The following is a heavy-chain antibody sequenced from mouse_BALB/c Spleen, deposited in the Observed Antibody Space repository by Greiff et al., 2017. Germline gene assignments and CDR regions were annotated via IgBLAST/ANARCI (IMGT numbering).Heavy chain of an antibody. V-gene: IGHV5-6-5*01. CDR2: ISSGGST. CDR1: GFTFSSYA. J-gene: IGHJ2*01. CDR3: AREGSYYGNYVDY. Sequence: EVQGVESGGGLVKPGGSLKLSCAASGFTFSSYAMSWVRQTPEKRLEWVASISSGGSTYYPDSVKGRFTISRDNARNILYLQMSSLRSEDTAMYYCAREGSYYGNYVDYWGQGTTLTVSS. D-gene: IGHD2-1*01.